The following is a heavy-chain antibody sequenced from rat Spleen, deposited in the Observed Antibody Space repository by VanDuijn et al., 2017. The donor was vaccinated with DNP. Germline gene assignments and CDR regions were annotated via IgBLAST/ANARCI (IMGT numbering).Heavy chain of an antibody. CDR2: LTYDGGNT. CDR3: ARHGTTVVFDY. V-gene: IGHV5-25*01. D-gene: IGHD1-1*01. CDR1: GFTFSYYW. Sequence: EVQLVESGGDLVPGRSLKLSCVASGFTFSYYWMAWIRQAPTKGLEWVAYLTYDGGNTYYRDSVQGRFTISRDNAKSTLYLQMDSLRSEDTATYYSARHGTTVVFDYWGQGVMVTVSS. J-gene: IGHJ2*01.